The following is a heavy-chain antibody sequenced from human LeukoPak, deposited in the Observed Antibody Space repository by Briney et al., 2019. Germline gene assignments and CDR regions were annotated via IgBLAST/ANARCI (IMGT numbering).Heavy chain of an antibody. CDR3: AREAEGSGTYYYYSFYMDV. CDR1: GHSISSSYY. CDR2: LYSSGDT. V-gene: IGHV4-38-2*02. D-gene: IGHD3-10*01. J-gene: IGHJ6*03. Sequence: SETLSLTCTVSGHSISSSYYWDWIRQPPGKGLEWIGRLYSSGDTNYNPSLKTRVAMSVDTSKNQFSLKLNSVTAADTAVYYCAREAEGSGTYYYYSFYMDVWGKGSTVTVSS.